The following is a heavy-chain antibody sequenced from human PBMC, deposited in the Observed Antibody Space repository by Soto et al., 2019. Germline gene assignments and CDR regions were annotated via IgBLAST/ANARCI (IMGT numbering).Heavy chain of an antibody. CDR1: GFTFSSYA. V-gene: IGHV3-30-3*01. D-gene: IGHD1-26*01. CDR3: ARGRVISGRYLGY. Sequence: QVQLVESGGGVVQPGRSLRLSCAASGFTFSSYAMHWVRQAPGKGLEWVAVISYDGSNKYYADSVKGRLTISRDNSKNTMYLQMNSLRAEDTAGYYCARGRVISGRYLGYWGQGTLVTVSS. CDR2: ISYDGSNK. J-gene: IGHJ4*02.